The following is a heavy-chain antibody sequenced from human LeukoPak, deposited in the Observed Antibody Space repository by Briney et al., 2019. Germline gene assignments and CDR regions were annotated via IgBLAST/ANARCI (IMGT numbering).Heavy chain of an antibody. CDR2: ISYDGSNK. CDR1: GFTFSSYA. CDR3: AWGGYYDSSGRPFDY. J-gene: IGHJ4*02. D-gene: IGHD3-22*01. V-gene: IGHV3-30*04. Sequence: PGGSLRLSCAASGFTFSSYAMHWVRQAPGKGLEWVAVISYDGSNKYYADSVKGRFTISRDNSKNTLYLQMNSLRAEDTAVYYCAWGGYYDSSGRPFDYWGQGTLVTVSS.